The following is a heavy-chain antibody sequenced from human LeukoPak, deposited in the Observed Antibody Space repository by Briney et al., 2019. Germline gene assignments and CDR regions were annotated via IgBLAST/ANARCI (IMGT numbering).Heavy chain of an antibody. D-gene: IGHD5-18*01. Sequence: SSETLSLTCAVYGGSFSGYYWSWIRQPPGKGLEWIGEINHSGSTNYNPSLKSRVTISVDTSKNQSSLKLSSVTAADTAVYYCARGNSYGYLPLTFWGQGTLVTVSS. CDR3: ARGNSYGYLPLTF. CDR1: GGSFSGYY. J-gene: IGHJ4*02. CDR2: INHSGST. V-gene: IGHV4-34*01.